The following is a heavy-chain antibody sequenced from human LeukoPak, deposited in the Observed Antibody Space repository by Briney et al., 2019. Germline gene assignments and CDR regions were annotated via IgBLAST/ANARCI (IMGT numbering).Heavy chain of an antibody. Sequence: KPVGSLRLSCAPSGFTFSRYSMNWVRQAPARGLEWGSPISSSNSYIYNADSVKGRFTISRDNAKNSLYLQMNSLRAEDTAVYYCARDQGLLVVAGRFGYWGQGTLVTVSS. CDR3: ARDQGLLVVAGRFGY. V-gene: IGHV3-21*01. CDR1: GFTFSRYS. CDR2: ISSSNSYI. J-gene: IGHJ4*02. D-gene: IGHD6-19*01.